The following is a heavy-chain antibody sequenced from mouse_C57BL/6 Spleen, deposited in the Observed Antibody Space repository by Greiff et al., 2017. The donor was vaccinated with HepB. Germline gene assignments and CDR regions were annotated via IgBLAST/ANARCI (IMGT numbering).Heavy chain of an antibody. CDR2: ISDGGSYT. J-gene: IGHJ3*01. CDR3: ARDGGSSY. Sequence: EVHLVESGGGLVKPGGSLKLSCAASGFTFSSYAMSWVRQTPEKRLEWVATISDGGSYTYYPDNVKGRFTISRDNAKNNLYLQMSHLKSEDTAMYYCARDGGSSYWGQGTLVTVSA. CDR1: GFTFSSYA. V-gene: IGHV5-4*01. D-gene: IGHD6-1*01.